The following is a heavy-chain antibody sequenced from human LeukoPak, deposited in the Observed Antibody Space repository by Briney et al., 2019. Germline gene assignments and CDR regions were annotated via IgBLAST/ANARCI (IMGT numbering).Heavy chain of an antibody. Sequence: SETLSLTCTVSGGSISSYYWSWIRRPPGKGRDGIGFIYYSGSTNYNPSLKSRVTISVDTSKNQFSLKLSSVTAADTAVYYCARHHSGVQLWLNDYYYYGMDVWGQGTTVTVSS. CDR2: IYYSGST. CDR1: GGSISSYY. D-gene: IGHD5-18*01. CDR3: ARHHSGVQLWLNDYYYYGMDV. J-gene: IGHJ6*02. V-gene: IGHV4-59*08.